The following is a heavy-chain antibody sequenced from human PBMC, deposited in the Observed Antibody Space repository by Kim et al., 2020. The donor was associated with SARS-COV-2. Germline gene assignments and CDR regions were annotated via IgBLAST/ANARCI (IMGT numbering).Heavy chain of an antibody. CDR1: GFTFTSSA. CDR2: IVVGSGNT. V-gene: IGHV1-58*01. CDR3: AALAYYYKYEWWGIDY. J-gene: IGHJ4*02. Sequence: SVKVSCKASGFTFTSSAVQWVRQARGQRLEWIGWIVVGSGNTNYAQKFQERVTITRDMSTSTAYMELSSLRSEDTAVYYCAALAYYYKYEWWGIDYWGQGTLVTVSS. D-gene: IGHD3-10*01.